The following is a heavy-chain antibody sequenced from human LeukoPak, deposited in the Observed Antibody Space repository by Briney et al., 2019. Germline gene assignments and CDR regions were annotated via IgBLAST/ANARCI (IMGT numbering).Heavy chain of an antibody. D-gene: IGHD4-23*01. J-gene: IGHJ4*02. Sequence: GGSLRLSCAASGFTFSSYGMHWVRQAPGKGLVWVSRIKSDGSSIMYADSVKGRFTISRDNAKSTLYLQMNSLRAEATAVYYCARDLDFGGYSNFDYWGQGTLVTVSS. CDR1: GFTFSSYG. CDR2: IKSDGSSI. V-gene: IGHV3-74*03. CDR3: ARDLDFGGYSNFDY.